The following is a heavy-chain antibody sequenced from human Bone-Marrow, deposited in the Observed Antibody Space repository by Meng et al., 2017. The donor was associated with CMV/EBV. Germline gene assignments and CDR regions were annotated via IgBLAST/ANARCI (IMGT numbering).Heavy chain of an antibody. J-gene: IGHJ4*02. CDR2: VYYSTST. CDR3: ASSRYSSSSWFDY. CDR1: GGSISSDDYY. Sequence: SETLSLTCTVSGGSISSDDYYWSWIRQPPGKGLEWIGSVYYSTSTYYNPSLKSRVTISVDTSKNQFSLKLPSMTAADTAVYYCASSRYSSSSWFDYWGQGTPVTVSS. D-gene: IGHD6-6*01. V-gene: IGHV4-39*01.